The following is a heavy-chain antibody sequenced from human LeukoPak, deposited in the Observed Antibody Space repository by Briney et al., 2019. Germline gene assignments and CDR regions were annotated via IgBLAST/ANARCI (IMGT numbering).Heavy chain of an antibody. Sequence: GSSVKVSCKASGGTFSSYAISWVRQAPGQGLEWMGRINPNSGGTNYAQKFQGRVTMTRDTSISTAYMELSRLRSDDTAVYYCARVGGSSSGYYVGYWGQGTLVTVSS. J-gene: IGHJ4*02. V-gene: IGHV1-2*06. D-gene: IGHD3-22*01. CDR2: INPNSGGT. CDR1: GGTFSSYA. CDR3: ARVGGSSSGYYVGY.